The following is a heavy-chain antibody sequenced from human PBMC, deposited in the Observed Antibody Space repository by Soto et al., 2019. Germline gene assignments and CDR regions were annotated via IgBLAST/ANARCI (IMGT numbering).Heavy chain of an antibody. D-gene: IGHD1-26*01. V-gene: IGHV3-23*01. J-gene: IGHJ4*02. Sequence: EVQLLESGGDLVQPGGSLRLSCAASGLIFSDYAMSWVRQAPGKGLECVACISGSGGNTFYADSVKGRFTISRDNSKNTLSLHTNSLRVDDTAVYCCAKDRFGIVGPVDYGGQGTLVTVSS. CDR1: GLIFSDYA. CDR2: ISGSGGNT. CDR3: AKDRFGIVGPVDY.